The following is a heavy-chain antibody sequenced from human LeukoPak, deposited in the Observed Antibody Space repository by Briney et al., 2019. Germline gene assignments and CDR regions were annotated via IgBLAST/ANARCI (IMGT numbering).Heavy chain of an antibody. Sequence: SETLSLTCTVSGGSISIFFWSWIRQPPGKGLEWIGYMYYSGSTKYSPSLKSRVTMSVDTSKNQFSLKTSSVTAADTAVYYCARHDPSDGDGYNYPNAFDLWGQGTMVTVSS. CDR3: ARHDPSDGDGYNYPNAFDL. V-gene: IGHV4-59*08. J-gene: IGHJ3*01. CDR2: MYYSGST. D-gene: IGHD5-24*01. CDR1: GGSISIFF.